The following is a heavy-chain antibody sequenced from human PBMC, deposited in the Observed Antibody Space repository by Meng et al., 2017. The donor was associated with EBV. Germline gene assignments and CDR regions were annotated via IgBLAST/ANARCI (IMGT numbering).Heavy chain of an antibody. D-gene: IGHD5-12*01. CDR2: IYSGGST. V-gene: IGHV3-53*01. CDR1: GLTVSSNY. J-gene: IGHJ4*02. Sequence: GGFCPPGGSPILSCAASGLTVSSNYMSWVRQAPGKGLEWVSVIYSGGSTYYADSVKGRFTISRDNSKNTLYLQMNSLRAEDTAVYYCAKHRLGPLDYWGQGTLVTVSS. CDR3: AKHRLGPLDY.